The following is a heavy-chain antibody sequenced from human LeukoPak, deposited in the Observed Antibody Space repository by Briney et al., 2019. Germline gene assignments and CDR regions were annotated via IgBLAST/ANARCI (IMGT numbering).Heavy chain of an antibody. Sequence: GGSLRLSCAASGFTFSSYGMHWVRQAPGKGLEGVAFIRYDGSNQYSADSVKGRFAISRDNSKNTLYLQMNSLRAEDTAVYYCAKDHFGSSWPYYIDYWGQGTLVTVSS. CDR2: IRYDGSNQ. CDR3: AKDHFGSSWPYYIDY. J-gene: IGHJ4*02. V-gene: IGHV3-30*02. D-gene: IGHD6-13*01. CDR1: GFTFSSYG.